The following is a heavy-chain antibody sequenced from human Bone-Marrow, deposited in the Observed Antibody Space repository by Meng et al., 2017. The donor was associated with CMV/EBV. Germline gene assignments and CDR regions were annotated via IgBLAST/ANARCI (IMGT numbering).Heavy chain of an antibody. D-gene: IGHD4-11*01. CDR2: INPNSGGT. CDR3: ARTSTNYYYYGMDV. Sequence: ASGKVSCKASGYTFTGYYMHWVRQAPGQGLEWMGWINPNSGGTKYAQKFQGRVTMTRNTSISTAYMELSSLRSEDTAVYYCARTSTNYYYYGMDVWGQGTTVTVSS. CDR1: GYTFTGYY. V-gene: IGHV1-2*02. J-gene: IGHJ6*02.